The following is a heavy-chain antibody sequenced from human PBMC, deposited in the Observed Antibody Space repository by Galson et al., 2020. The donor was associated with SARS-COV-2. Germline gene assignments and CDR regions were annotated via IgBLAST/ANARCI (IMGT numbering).Heavy chain of an antibody. D-gene: IGHD5-12*01. CDR2: IYPGDSET. V-gene: IGHV5-51*01. CDR3: ARHRHSGYDRYFDL. Sequence: KIGESLKISCKGSGSSFTSYWIGWVRQMPGKGLEWMGNIYPGDSETRYSPSFQGQVTISADKSISTAYLQWSSLKATDTAMYYCARHRHSGYDRYFDLWGRGTLVTVSS. J-gene: IGHJ2*01. CDR1: GSSFTSYW.